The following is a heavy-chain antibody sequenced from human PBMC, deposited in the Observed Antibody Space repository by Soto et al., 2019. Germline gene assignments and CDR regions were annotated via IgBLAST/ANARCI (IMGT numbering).Heavy chain of an antibody. CDR1: GGSISTTNW. Sequence: PSETLSLTCTVSGGSISTTNWWSWVRQPPGKGLEWIGEFHHGGATNYNPSLQSRVAISVDSSNNQFSLNLISVTAADSAIYYCARNADITSGGFHFDYWGLGTLVTVS. J-gene: IGHJ4*02. CDR3: ARNADITSGGFHFDY. V-gene: IGHV4-4*02. CDR2: FHHGGAT. D-gene: IGHD6-25*01.